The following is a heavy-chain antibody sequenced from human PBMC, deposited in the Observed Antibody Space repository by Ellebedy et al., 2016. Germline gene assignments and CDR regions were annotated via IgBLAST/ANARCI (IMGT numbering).Heavy chain of an antibody. CDR2: ISGSGGLK. V-gene: IGHV3-23*01. Sequence: GGSLRLSCAASGFTFSDYAMDWVRQVPGKGLEWVAVISGSGGLKYYSDSVKGRFTISRDNSKDTVFLQMSSLRVDDTAIYYCARDRSRTMIALDYWGQGTLVTVSS. D-gene: IGHD3-22*01. J-gene: IGHJ4*02. CDR1: GFTFSDYA. CDR3: ARDRSRTMIALDY.